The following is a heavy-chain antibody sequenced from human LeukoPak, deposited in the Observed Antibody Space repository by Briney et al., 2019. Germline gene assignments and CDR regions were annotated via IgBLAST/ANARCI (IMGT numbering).Heavy chain of an antibody. Sequence: PSETLSLTCTVSGGSISSYYWSWIRQPPGKGLEWIGYIYYSGSTNYNPSLKSRVTISVDTSKNQFSLKLSSVTAADTAVYYCARGDDGSGYYLSGAFDIWGQGTMVTVSS. CDR2: IYYSGST. CDR1: GGSISSYY. D-gene: IGHD3-22*01. J-gene: IGHJ3*02. V-gene: IGHV4-59*01. CDR3: ARGDDGSGYYLSGAFDI.